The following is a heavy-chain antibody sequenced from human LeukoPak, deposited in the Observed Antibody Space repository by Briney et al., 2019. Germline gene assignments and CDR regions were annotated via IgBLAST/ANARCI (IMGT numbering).Heavy chain of an antibody. V-gene: IGHV1-46*01. CDR1: GYTFTSYY. J-gene: IGHJ4*02. Sequence: ASVKVSCKASGYTFTSYYMHWVRQAPGQGLEWMGLINPSGGSTSYAQKFQGRVTMTRDTSTSTVYMELSSLRSEDTAVYYCARAYYYDSSGYDHFDYWGQGTLVTVSS. CDR2: INPSGGST. D-gene: IGHD3-22*01. CDR3: ARAYYYDSSGYDHFDY.